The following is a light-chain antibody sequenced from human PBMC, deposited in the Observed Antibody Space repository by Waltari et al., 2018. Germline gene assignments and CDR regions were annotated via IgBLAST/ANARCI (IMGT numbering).Light chain of an antibody. CDR3: MQALQTPT. Sequence: DIVMTQSPLSLPVTPGEPASISCRSSQSLLHSNGYNYLDWYLQKPGQSPQLLIYLGSNRASGVPDRVSGSGSGTDCTLQISRVEAEDVGVYYCMQALQTPTFGGGTKVEIK. V-gene: IGKV2-28*01. CDR1: QSLLHSNGYNY. J-gene: IGKJ4*01. CDR2: LGS.